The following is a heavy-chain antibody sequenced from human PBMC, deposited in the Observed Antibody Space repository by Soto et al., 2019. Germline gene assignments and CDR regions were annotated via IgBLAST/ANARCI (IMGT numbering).Heavy chain of an antibody. D-gene: IGHD1-7*01. J-gene: IGHJ4*02. Sequence: EVQLLGSGGGLVQPGGSLRLSCAASGFTFNNYAMSWVRQAPGKGLEWVSAISGSGGSTYYADSVKGRFTISRDNSKYTLYLQMNSLRAEEPAIYYCAKWGLRTGTFDSWGQGTLGTGSS. CDR2: ISGSGGST. CDR1: GFTFNNYA. CDR3: AKWGLRTGTFDS. V-gene: IGHV3-23*01.